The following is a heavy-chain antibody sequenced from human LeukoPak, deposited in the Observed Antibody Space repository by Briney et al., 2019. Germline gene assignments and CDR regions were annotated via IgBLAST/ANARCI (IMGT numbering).Heavy chain of an antibody. CDR1: GFTFSSYW. J-gene: IGHJ2*01. CDR2: IKQDGSEK. D-gene: IGHD3-10*01. V-gene: IGHV3-7*01. Sequence: GGSLRLSCAVSGFTFSSYWMSWVRQAPGKGLEWVANIKQDGSEKYYVDSVKGRFTISRDNAKNSLYLQMNSLRAEDTAVYYCARVGSGTHWYFDLGGRGTLVTVSS. CDR3: ARVGSGTHWYFDL.